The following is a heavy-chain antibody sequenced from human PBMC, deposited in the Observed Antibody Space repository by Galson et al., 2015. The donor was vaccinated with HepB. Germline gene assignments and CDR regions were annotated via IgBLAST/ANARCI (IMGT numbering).Heavy chain of an antibody. V-gene: IGHV4-39*01. Sequence: SETLSLTCTVSGGSISSSSHYWGWIRQSPGKGLEWIGSIYYSGYTYRNPSLKSRLTISVDTSKNQFSLNLTAVTAADTAVYYCARLLRQWLAGGGNWGQGILVTVSS. D-gene: IGHD6-19*01. J-gene: IGHJ4*02. CDR3: ARLLRQWLAGGGN. CDR2: IYYSGYT. CDR1: GGSISSSSHY.